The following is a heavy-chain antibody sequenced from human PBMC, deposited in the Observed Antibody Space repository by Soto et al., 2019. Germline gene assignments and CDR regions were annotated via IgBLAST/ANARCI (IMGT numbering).Heavy chain of an antibody. V-gene: IGHV3-30*03. CDR3: ASRPGHLVVPAGSYYRMDV. CDR2: ISYDGSNK. J-gene: IGHJ6*02. Sequence: GGSLRLSCAASGLTFSSYGMHWVRQAPGKGLEWVAVISYDGSNKYYADSVKGRFTISRDNSKNTLYLQMSSLRAEDTAVYYCASRPGHLVVPAGSYYRMDVWGQGTTVTVSS. D-gene: IGHD2-2*01. CDR1: GLTFSSYG.